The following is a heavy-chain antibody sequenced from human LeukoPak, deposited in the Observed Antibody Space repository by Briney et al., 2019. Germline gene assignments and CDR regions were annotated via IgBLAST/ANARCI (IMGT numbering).Heavy chain of an antibody. J-gene: IGHJ4*02. CDR3: AREGGYSGYDY. CDR2: IYSGGST. V-gene: IGHV3-66*01. CDR1: GFTFSTYS. Sequence: GGSLRLSGAASGFTFSTYSMNWVRQAPGKGLEWVSVIYSGGSTYYADSVKGRFTISRDNSKNTLYLQMNSLRAEDTAVYYCAREGGYSGYDYWGQGTLVTVSS. D-gene: IGHD5-12*01.